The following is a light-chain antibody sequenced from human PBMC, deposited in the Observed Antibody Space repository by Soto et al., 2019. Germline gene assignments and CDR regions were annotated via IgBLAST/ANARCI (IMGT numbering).Light chain of an antibody. CDR1: QDISNY. CDR3: QQYDNLLIFT. CDR2: GAS. Sequence: DIQMTQSPSSLSASVGDRVTITCQASQDISNYLNWYQQKPGKAPKFLIYGASNLETGVPSRFSGSGSGTDFTFTISSLQPEDIATYYCQQYDNLLIFTFGPGTKVDIK. V-gene: IGKV1-33*01. J-gene: IGKJ3*01.